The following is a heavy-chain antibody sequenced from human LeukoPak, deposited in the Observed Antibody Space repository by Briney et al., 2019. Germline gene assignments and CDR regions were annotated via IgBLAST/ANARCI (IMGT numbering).Heavy chain of an antibody. Sequence: SETLSLTCTVSGGSISSSTYYWGWIRQPPGKGLEWIGSIYYSGSTYYNPSLKSRVTISVDTSKNQFSLKLSSVTAADTAVYYCAKGPQYYYDSSGYQNYFDYWGQGTLVTVSS. CDR1: GGSISSSTYY. V-gene: IGHV4-39*07. CDR3: AKGPQYYYDSSGYQNYFDY. J-gene: IGHJ4*02. CDR2: IYYSGST. D-gene: IGHD3-22*01.